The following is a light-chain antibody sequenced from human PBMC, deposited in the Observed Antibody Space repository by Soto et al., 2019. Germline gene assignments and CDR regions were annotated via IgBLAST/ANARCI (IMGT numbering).Light chain of an antibody. Sequence: DVVMSQSPLTLPVTLGQPASISCGSSESLVFTDGNTYLSWFQQRPGQSPRRLIYKVSKRDSGVPDRFSGSGSGADFTLEISRVEAEDVGVYYCMQGTNWPPTFGQGTKLEIK. CDR2: KVS. CDR1: ESLVFTDGNTY. J-gene: IGKJ2*01. V-gene: IGKV2-30*01. CDR3: MQGTNWPPT.